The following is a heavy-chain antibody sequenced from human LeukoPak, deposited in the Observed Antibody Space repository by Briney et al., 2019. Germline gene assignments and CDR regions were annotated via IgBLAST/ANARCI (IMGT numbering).Heavy chain of an antibody. J-gene: IGHJ4*02. V-gene: IGHV4-34*01. Sequence: KPSETLSLTCAVYGGSFSGYYWSWIRQPPGKGLKWIGEINHSGSTNYNPSLKSRVTISVDTSKNQFSLKLSSVTAADTAVYYCARGARGFRIVVVPAAIPYFDYWGQGTLVTVSS. CDR3: ARGARGFRIVVVPAAIPYFDY. CDR1: GGSFSGYY. CDR2: INHSGST. D-gene: IGHD2-2*01.